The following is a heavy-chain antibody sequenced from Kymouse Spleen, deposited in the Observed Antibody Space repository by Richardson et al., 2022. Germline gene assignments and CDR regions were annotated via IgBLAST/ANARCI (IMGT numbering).Heavy chain of an antibody. CDR2: INHSGST. Sequence: QVQLQQWGAGLLKPSETLSLTCAVYGGSFSGYYWSWIRQPPGKGLEWIGEINHSGSTNYNPSLKSRVTISVDTSKNQFSLKLSSVTAADTAVYYCARAGVRGVIIIDYWGQGTLVTVSS. D-gene: IGHD3-10*01. CDR1: GGSFSGYY. V-gene: IGHV4-34*01. J-gene: IGHJ4*02. CDR3: ARAGVRGVIIIDY.